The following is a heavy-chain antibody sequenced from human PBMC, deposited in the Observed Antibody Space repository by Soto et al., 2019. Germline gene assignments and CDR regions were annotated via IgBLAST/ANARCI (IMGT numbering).Heavy chain of an antibody. Sequence: QVHLVQSGAEVKKPGASVKVSCKASGYTFTSYAMHWVRQAPGQRLEWMGWINAGNGNTKYSQKLQGRVTITRDTFAITAYMELSSLRSGVTDVYYCATRGRCLGYYYGMDVWGQGTTVTVSS. CDR3: ATRGRCLGYYYGMDV. J-gene: IGHJ6*02. CDR1: GYTFTSYA. D-gene: IGHD3-10*01. CDR2: INAGNGNT. V-gene: IGHV1-3*01.